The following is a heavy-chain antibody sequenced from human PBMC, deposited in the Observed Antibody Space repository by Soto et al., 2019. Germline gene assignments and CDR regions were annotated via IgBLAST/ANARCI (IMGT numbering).Heavy chain of an antibody. V-gene: IGHV3-30-3*01. CDR2: ISYDGTNE. D-gene: IGHD1-1*01. CDR1: GFTFHSFT. Sequence: QVQLVESGGGVVQPGRSLRLSCAASGFTFHSFTMHWVRQSPGQGLEWVALISYDGTNEYYADSVKGRFTISRDNSKSTLYLQMNSLRTDDTALYYCARDPRETTYYLDYWGQGTLVTVSS. J-gene: IGHJ4*02. CDR3: ARDPRETTYYLDY.